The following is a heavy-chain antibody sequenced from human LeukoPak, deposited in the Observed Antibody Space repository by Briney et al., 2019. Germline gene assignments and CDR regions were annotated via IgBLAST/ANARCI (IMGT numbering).Heavy chain of an antibody. J-gene: IGHJ4*02. D-gene: IGHD2-2*01. CDR2: INPYSGAT. Sequence: ASVKVSCKASGCTFTGYYIHWVRQAPGQGLEWMGWINPYSGATNYVQKFQGRVTMTTDTSINTAYMDLGSLRSDDTAMYYCARDGACSSTSCQNFDYWGQGTLVTVSS. V-gene: IGHV1-2*02. CDR1: GCTFTGYY. CDR3: ARDGACSSTSCQNFDY.